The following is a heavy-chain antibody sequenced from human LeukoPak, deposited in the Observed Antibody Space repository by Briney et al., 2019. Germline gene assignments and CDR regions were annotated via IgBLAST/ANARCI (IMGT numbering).Heavy chain of an antibody. D-gene: IGHD2-2*02. J-gene: IGHJ5*02. Sequence: GASVKVSCKASGYTFTSYGISWVRQAPGQGLEWMGWISAYNGNTNYAQKLQGRVTVSADDSTSTSYMELSSLISEDTAVYYCARAVCSGTRCYTTRPLNWFDPWGQGTLVTVSS. CDR2: ISAYNGNT. CDR1: GYTFTSYG. CDR3: ARAVCSGTRCYTTRPLNWFDP. V-gene: IGHV1-18*01.